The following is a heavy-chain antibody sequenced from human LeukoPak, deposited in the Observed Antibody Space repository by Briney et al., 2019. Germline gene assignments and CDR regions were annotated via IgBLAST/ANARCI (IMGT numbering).Heavy chain of an antibody. CDR2: ISYDGTNK. Sequence: PGGSLRLSCAASGVTFSSYAMHWVRQAPGKGLEWVAVISYDGTNKYYTDSVTARFTISRDNSKNTMYLQMNCLRAEDTAVYYCARAYHSSVDYWGQGTLVTVSS. J-gene: IGHJ4*02. V-gene: IGHV3-30-3*01. CDR1: GVTFSSYA. CDR3: ARAYHSSVDY. D-gene: IGHD6-19*01.